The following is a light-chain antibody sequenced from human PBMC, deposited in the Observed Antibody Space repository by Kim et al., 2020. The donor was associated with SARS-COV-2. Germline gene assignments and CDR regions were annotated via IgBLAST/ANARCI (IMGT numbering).Light chain of an antibody. CDR3: HSRDISNNHHV. CDR1: ILRKSF. V-gene: IGLV3-19*01. Sequence: SSELTQDPAVSVALGQTVRITCQGDILRKSFAAWYQQKPGQAPVLVAYGTNHRPSGLPDRFSGSNSDTTASLTITGAQAEDEADYYCHSRDISNNHHVFG. J-gene: IGLJ1*01. CDR2: GTN.